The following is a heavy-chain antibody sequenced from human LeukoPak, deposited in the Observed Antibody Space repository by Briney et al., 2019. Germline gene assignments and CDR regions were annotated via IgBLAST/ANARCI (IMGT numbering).Heavy chain of an antibody. J-gene: IGHJ5*02. Sequence: PGGTLRLSCAASGFTFSSYGMSWVRQAPGKGLEWVSAISGSGGSTYYADSGKGRFTISRDNSKNTLYLQMNSLRAEDTAVYYCAKEDLYCSSTSCYNWFDPWGQGTLVTVSS. CDR3: AKEDLYCSSTSCYNWFDP. CDR1: GFTFSSYG. V-gene: IGHV3-23*01. D-gene: IGHD2-2*01. CDR2: ISGSGGST.